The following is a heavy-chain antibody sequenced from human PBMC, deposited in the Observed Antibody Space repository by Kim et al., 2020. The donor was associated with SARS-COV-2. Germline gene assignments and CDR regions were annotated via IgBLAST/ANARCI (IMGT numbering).Heavy chain of an antibody. Sequence: NYAQKCQGRVTITADEDTSTAYMELSSLRSEDTAVYYCARLYGWGSIADYWGQGTLGTVSS. CDR3: ARLYGWGSIADY. V-gene: IGHV1-69*01. D-gene: IGHD3-10*01. J-gene: IGHJ4*02.